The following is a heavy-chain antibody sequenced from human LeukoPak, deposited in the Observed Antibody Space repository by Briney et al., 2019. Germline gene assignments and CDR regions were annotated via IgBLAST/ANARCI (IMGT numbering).Heavy chain of an antibody. V-gene: IGHV3-30*03. CDR3: ARDTEYSSSSFILYYYGMDV. Sequence: PGRSLRFSCAASGFTFSSYGMHWVRQAPGKGLEWVAVISYDGSNKYYADSVKGRFTISRDNSKNTLYLQMNSLRAEDTAVYYCARDTEYSSSSFILYYYGMDVWGQGTTVTVSS. D-gene: IGHD6-6*01. CDR1: GFTFSSYG. J-gene: IGHJ6*02. CDR2: ISYDGSNK.